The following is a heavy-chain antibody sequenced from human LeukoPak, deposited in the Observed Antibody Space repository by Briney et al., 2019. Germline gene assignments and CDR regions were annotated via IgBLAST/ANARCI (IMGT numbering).Heavy chain of an antibody. J-gene: IGHJ4*02. D-gene: IGHD6-13*01. V-gene: IGHV4-38-2*02. CDR1: GYSISSGYY. CDR3: AREPGYSSGWWPFDY. CDR2: IYHSGST. Sequence: SETLSLTCTVSGYSISSGYYWGWIRQPPGKGLEWIGSIYHSGSTYYNPSPKSRVTISVDTSKNQFSLKLSSVTAADTAVYYCAREPGYSSGWWPFDYWGQGTLVTVSS.